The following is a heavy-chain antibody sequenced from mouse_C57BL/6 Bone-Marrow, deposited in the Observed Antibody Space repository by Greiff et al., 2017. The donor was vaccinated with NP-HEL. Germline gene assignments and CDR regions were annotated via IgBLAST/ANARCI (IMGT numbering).Heavy chain of an antibody. D-gene: IGHD3-3*01. CDR2: INYDGSST. V-gene: IGHV5-16*01. CDR1: GFTFSDYY. Sequence: EVQLVESEGGLVQPGSSMKLSCTASGFTFSDYYMAWVRQVPEKGLEWVANINYDGSSTYYLDSLKSRFIISRDNAKNILYLQMSSLKSEDTATYYCARGGDGGTGFAYWGQGTLVTVSA. J-gene: IGHJ3*01. CDR3: ARGGDGGTGFAY.